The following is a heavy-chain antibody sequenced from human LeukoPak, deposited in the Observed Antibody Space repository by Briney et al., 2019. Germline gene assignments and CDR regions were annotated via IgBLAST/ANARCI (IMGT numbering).Heavy chain of an antibody. CDR2: ITSSSSYI. CDR3: AKALSGSGGTNWFDP. J-gene: IGHJ5*02. CDR1: GFTFSSYN. D-gene: IGHD6-19*01. V-gene: IGHV3-21*04. Sequence: GGSLRLSCAASGFTFSSYNMNWVRQAPGKGLEWVSSITSSSSYIYYADSVKGRFTISRDNAKNSLYLQINSLRAEDTAVYYCAKALSGSGGTNWFDPWGQGTLVTVSS.